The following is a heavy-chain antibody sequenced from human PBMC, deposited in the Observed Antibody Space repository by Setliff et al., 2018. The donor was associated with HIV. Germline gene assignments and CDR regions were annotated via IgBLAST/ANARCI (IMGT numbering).Heavy chain of an antibody. CDR1: GDSISRHN. CDR2: IFTSGTI. CDR3: ARRRPPPSGTYSRYYMDV. Sequence: SQTLSLTCSVSGDSISRHNWSWIRRPAGKGLEWIGRIFTSGTINTNLSLRSRVTMSVDTSKNQFSLTLSSLSAADTAVYYCARRRPPPSGTYSRYYMDVWGKGTTVTVSS. J-gene: IGHJ6*03. D-gene: IGHD1-26*01. V-gene: IGHV4-4*07.